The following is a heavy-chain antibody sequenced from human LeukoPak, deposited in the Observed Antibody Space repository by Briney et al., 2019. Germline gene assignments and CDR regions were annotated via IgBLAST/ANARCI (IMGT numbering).Heavy chain of an antibody. CDR2: ISSSSSYI. J-gene: IGHJ3*02. CDR3: ARTYYDILTPLSRRNAFGI. V-gene: IGHV3-21*01. Sequence: KTGGSLRLSCAASGFTFSSYSMNWVRQAPGKGLEWVSSISSSSSYIYYADSVKGRFTISRDNAKNSLYLQMNSLRAEDTAVYYCARTYYDILTPLSRRNAFGIWGQGTMVTVSS. D-gene: IGHD3-9*01. CDR1: GFTFSSYS.